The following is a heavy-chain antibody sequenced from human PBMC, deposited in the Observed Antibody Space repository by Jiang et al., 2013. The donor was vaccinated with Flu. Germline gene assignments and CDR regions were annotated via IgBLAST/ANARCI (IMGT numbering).Heavy chain of an antibody. V-gene: IGHV4-59*01. D-gene: IGHD2-2*01. CDR3: ARDKSTQYCTSTTCFFYYYAMDV. Sequence: LLKPSETLSLTCTVSGGAISRYYWSWIRQTPGKGLEWLGFVYYNGSTNYNPSLKSRVTISLDTSKNQFSLKLTSVTAADAAVYYCARDKSTQYCTSTTCFFYYYAMDVWGQGTTVTVSS. J-gene: IGHJ6*02. CDR1: GGAISRYY. CDR2: VYYNGST.